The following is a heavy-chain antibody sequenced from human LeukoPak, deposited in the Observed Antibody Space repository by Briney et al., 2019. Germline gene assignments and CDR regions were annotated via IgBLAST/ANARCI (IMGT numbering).Heavy chain of an antibody. V-gene: IGHV3-48*01. CDR3: ARDGHRNYYDSSGYPFGAFDI. D-gene: IGHD3-22*01. Sequence: QTGGSLRLSCAASGFTFSSYSMNWVRQAPGKGLEWVSYISSSSSTTYYADSVKGRFTISRDNAKNSLYLQMNSLRAEDTAVYYCARDGHRNYYDSSGYPFGAFDIWGQGTMVTVSS. CDR2: ISSSSSTT. CDR1: GFTFSSYS. J-gene: IGHJ3*02.